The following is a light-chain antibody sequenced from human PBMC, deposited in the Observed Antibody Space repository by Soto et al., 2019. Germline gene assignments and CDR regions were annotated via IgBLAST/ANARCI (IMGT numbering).Light chain of an antibody. CDR1: QSISIY. Sequence: DIQMTQSPSSLSASVGDRVTITCRASQSISIYLNWYQQKPGKAPKLLMYAASSLQSGVPSRFSGSGSGTEFTLTIDSLQPEDSATYYCKQTYTTPSTTFGQGTRLEIK. CDR3: KQTYTTPSTT. V-gene: IGKV1-39*01. CDR2: AAS. J-gene: IGKJ5*01.